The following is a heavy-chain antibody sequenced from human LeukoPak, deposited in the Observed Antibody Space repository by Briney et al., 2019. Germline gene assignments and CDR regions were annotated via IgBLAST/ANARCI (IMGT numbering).Heavy chain of an antibody. CDR1: GYTFTGYY. D-gene: IGHD3-22*01. V-gene: IGHV1-2*02. CDR3: ARVRLGSISHFDY. J-gene: IGHJ4*02. Sequence: ASVKVSCKASGYTFTGYYMHWVRQAPGQGLEWMGWINPNSGGTNYAQKFQGRVTMTRDTSISTAYMELSRLRSDDTAVYYCARVRLGSISHFDYWGQGTLVTVSS. CDR2: INPNSGGT.